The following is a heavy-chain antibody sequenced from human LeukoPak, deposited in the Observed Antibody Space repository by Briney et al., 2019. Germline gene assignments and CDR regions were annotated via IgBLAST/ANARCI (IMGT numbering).Heavy chain of an antibody. CDR3: ARRGPESSGYYFDD. V-gene: IGHV4-39*01. D-gene: IGHD3-22*01. CDR1: GGSISSSSYY. Sequence: SETLSLTCNVSGGSISSSSYYWGWIRQPPGKGLEWIGSIYYDGSSYYSPSLKSRVTISVDTSKSQFSLKLSSVTAADTAVYYCARRGPESSGYYFDDWGQGTLVTVSS. J-gene: IGHJ4*02. CDR2: IYYDGSS.